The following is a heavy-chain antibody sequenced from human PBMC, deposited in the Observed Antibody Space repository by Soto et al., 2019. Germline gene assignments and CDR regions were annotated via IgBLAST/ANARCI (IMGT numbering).Heavy chain of an antibody. CDR1: GFTFSNYA. D-gene: IGHD2-21*02. J-gene: IGHJ6*02. CDR3: AKDSLEVTPVIDV. V-gene: IGHV3-23*01. Sequence: EVQLLESGGGLVQPGGSLRLSCIASGFTFSNYAMSWVRQAPGKGLEWVSAIRGSGTTTYYADSVTGRFTLSIDNSKNTLYLQIKSLRVENTGIYYCAKDSLEVTPVIDVLGQVTTVTVSS. CDR2: IRGSGTTT.